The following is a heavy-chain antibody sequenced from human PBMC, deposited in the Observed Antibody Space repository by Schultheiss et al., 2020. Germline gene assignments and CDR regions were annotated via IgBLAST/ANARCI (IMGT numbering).Heavy chain of an antibody. CDR2: IYSGGST. J-gene: IGHJ6*02. CDR3: ARDVYYYGMDV. Sequence: GESLKISCAASGFTVSSNYMSWVRQAPGKGLEWVSVIYSGGSTYYADSVKGRFTISRDNSKNTLYLQMNSLRAEDTAVYYCARDVYYYGMDVWGQGTTVTVSS. CDR1: GFTVSSNY. V-gene: IGHV3-66*01.